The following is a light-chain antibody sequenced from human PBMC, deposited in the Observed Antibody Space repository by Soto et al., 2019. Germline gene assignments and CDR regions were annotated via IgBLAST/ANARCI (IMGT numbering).Light chain of an antibody. CDR3: AAWDGDLNGWV. CDR2: SHN. CDR1: SSSIGANT. J-gene: IGLJ3*02. V-gene: IGLV1-44*01. Sequence: QLVLTQPPSASGTPGQRVTISCSGSSSSIGANTVNWFQHLPGTAPKLLIYSHNQRPSGVPDRFSGSKSGTSASLAISGLQSEDEADYYCAAWDGDLNGWVFGGGTKLTVL.